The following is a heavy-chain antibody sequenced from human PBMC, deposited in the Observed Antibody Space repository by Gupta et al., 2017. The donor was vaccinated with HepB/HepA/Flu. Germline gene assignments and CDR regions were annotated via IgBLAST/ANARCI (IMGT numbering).Heavy chain of an antibody. Sequence: EVQLVESGGGLVQPGTSLRLSCAASGLTFDDYAMHWVRQAPGKGLEWVSGINWNSGSIGYADSVKGRFIMSRDNAKNSLYLQMNNLRAEDTALYYCAKARGYDIKEVIDYWGQGTLVTVSS. J-gene: IGHJ4*02. CDR1: GLTFDDYA. V-gene: IGHV3-9*01. D-gene: IGHD3-22*01. CDR3: AKARGYDIKEVIDY. CDR2: INWNSGSI.